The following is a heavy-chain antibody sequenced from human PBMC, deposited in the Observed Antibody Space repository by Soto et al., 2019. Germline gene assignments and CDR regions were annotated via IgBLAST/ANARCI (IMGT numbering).Heavy chain of an antibody. CDR3: AKEGAQTSLP. D-gene: IGHD2-2*01. Sequence: EVQLLESGGGLVQPGGSLRISCAASGFPFRIYTMSWVRQGPGKGLEWVSGISASGDRTYYADSVKGRFTMSRDNSKNTLFLQMNSLRGEDTAVYYCAKEGAQTSLPWGQGTMVIVSS. V-gene: IGHV3-23*01. CDR1: GFPFRIYT. CDR2: ISASGDRT. J-gene: IGHJ3*01.